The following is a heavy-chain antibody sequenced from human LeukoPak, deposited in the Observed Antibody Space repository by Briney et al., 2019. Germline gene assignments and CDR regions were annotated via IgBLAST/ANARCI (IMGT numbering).Heavy chain of an antibody. CDR3: AKEIYPYAFDI. Sequence: GGSLRLSCAASGFTFSSYGMHWVRQAPGKGLEWVAVISHDGSNKYYADSVKGRFTISRDNSKNTLYLQMNSLRAEATAVYYCAKEIYPYAFDIWGQGTMVTVSS. D-gene: IGHD2-2*02. CDR1: GFTFSSYG. CDR2: ISHDGSNK. J-gene: IGHJ3*02. V-gene: IGHV3-30*18.